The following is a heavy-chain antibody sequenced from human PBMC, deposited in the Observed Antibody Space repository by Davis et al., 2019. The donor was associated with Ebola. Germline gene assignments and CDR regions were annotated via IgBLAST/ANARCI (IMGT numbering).Heavy chain of an antibody. J-gene: IGHJ6*02. CDR1: GGSISSYY. Sequence: MPSETLSLTCTVSGGSISSYYWSWIRQPPGKGLEWIGYIYYSGSTNYNPSLKSRVTISVDTSKNQFSLKLNSVTAADTAVYYCARDLTYGLDVWGQGTTVTVSS. D-gene: IGHD3-16*01. CDR3: ARDLTYGLDV. V-gene: IGHV4-59*12. CDR2: IYYSGST.